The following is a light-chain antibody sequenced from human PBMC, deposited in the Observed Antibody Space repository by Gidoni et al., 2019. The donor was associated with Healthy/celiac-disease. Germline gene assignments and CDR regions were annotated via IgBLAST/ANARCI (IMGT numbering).Light chain of an antibody. J-gene: IGKJ2*01. CDR2: AAS. CDR1: KSISSY. V-gene: IGKV1-39*01. Sequence: DIPITHSPSSLSASVGDRVTITCRASKSISSYLNWYQQKPGKAPKLLIYAASSLQSGVPSRCSGSGSRTEFKLISSSLEPEDFATYCWQQSYSTRYTFGQGTKLEIK. CDR3: QQSYSTRYT.